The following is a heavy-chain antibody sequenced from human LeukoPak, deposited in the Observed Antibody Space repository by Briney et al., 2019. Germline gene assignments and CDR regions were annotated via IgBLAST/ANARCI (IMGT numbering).Heavy chain of an antibody. Sequence: SETLSLTCTVSGGSISSYYWSWIRQPPGKGLEWIGEIYHSGSTNYNPSLKSRFTISVDKSKNQFSLNLSSVTAADTAVYYCARAFGTVSRFDYWGQGTLVTVSS. CDR3: ARAFGTVSRFDY. CDR1: GGSISSYY. D-gene: IGHD3/OR15-3a*01. V-gene: IGHV4-59*12. J-gene: IGHJ4*02. CDR2: IYHSGST.